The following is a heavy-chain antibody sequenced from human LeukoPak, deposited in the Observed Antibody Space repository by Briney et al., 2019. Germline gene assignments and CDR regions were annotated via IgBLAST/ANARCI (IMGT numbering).Heavy chain of an antibody. CDR1: GFTFSSYA. Sequence: SGRSLRLSCAASGFTFSSYAMHWVRQAPGKGLEWVAVISYDGSNKYYADSVKGRFTISRDNSKNTLYLQMNSLRAEDTAVYYCAREGPPTYYYGSSVSGAFDIWGQGTMVTVSS. CDR3: AREGPPTYYYGSSVSGAFDI. J-gene: IGHJ3*02. V-gene: IGHV3-30-3*01. CDR2: ISYDGSNK. D-gene: IGHD3-22*01.